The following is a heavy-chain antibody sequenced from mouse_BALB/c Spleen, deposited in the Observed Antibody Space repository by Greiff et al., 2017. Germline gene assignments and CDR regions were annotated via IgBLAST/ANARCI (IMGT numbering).Heavy chain of an antibody. CDR2: IYPGGGYT. V-gene: IGHV1-63*02. CDR3: ARGGYFDY. D-gene: IGHD1-1*02. J-gene: IGHJ2*01. Sequence: QVQLKESGAELVRPGTSVKISCKASGYTFTNYWLGWVKQRPGHGLEWIGDIYPGGGYTNYNEKFKGKATLTADTSSRTAYMQLSSLTSEDSAVYVCARGGYFDYWGQGTTLTVSS. CDR1: GYTFTNYW.